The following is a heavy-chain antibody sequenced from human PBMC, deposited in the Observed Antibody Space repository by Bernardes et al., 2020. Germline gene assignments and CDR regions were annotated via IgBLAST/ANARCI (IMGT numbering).Heavy chain of an antibody. CDR3: TSGHGDWTPSNYMNV. Sequence: GSLRLPCTASGFTFSSYAMTWVRQAPGKGPEWVSSISVTGGTTYYADPGEGRFTISRDNSKNTLSLDVNSLRVEDTALYYCTSGHGDWTPSNYMNVWGKGTTVIVAS. J-gene: IGHJ6*03. CDR1: GFTFSSYA. D-gene: IGHD4-17*01. CDR2: ISVTGGTT. V-gene: IGHV3-23*01.